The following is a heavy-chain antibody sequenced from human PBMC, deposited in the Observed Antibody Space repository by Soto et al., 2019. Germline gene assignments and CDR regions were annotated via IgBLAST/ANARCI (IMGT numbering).Heavy chain of an antibody. V-gene: IGHV4-59*01. CDR1: GGSISSYY. J-gene: IGHJ6*02. D-gene: IGHD1-26*01. CDR3: ARVDLVYSGEGDYYYYGMDV. CDR2: IYYSGST. Sequence: SETLSLTCTVSGGSISSYYWSWIRQPPGKGLEWIGYIYYSGSTNYNPSLKSRVTISVDTSKNQFSLKLSSVTAADTAVYYCARVDLVYSGEGDYYYYGMDVWGQGTTVTVS.